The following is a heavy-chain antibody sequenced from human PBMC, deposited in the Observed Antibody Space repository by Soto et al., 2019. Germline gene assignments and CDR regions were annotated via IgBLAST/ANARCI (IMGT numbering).Heavy chain of an antibody. D-gene: IGHD3-3*01. V-gene: IGHV3-33*01. J-gene: IGHJ5*02. CDR1: GFTFSSYG. CDR2: IWYDGSNK. CDR3: ARDREFGVVTENWFDP. Sequence: GGSLRLSCAASGFTFSSYGMHWVRQAPGKGLEWVAVIWYDGSNKYYADSVKGRFTISRDNSKNTLYLQMNSLRAEDTAVYYCARDREFGVVTENWFDPWGQGTLVTVSS.